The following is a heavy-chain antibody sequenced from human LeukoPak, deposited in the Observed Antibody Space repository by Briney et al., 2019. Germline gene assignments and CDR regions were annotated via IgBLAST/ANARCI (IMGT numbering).Heavy chain of an antibody. D-gene: IGHD6-13*01. CDR1: GFTFSSYG. Sequence: PGGPLRLSCAASGFTFSSYGMHWVRQAPGKGLEWVAFIRYDGSNKYYADSVKGRFTISRDNSKNTLYLQMNSLRAEDTAVYYCAKGGDSSSWDHYFDYWGQGTLVTVSS. CDR3: AKGGDSSSWDHYFDY. J-gene: IGHJ4*02. V-gene: IGHV3-30*02. CDR2: IRYDGSNK.